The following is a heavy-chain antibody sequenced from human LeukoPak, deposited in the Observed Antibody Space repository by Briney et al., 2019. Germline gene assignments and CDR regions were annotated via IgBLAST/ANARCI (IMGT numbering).Heavy chain of an antibody. CDR3: AKVSGGGLYYDGMDV. J-gene: IGHJ6*02. V-gene: IGHV3-9*01. D-gene: IGHD1-14*01. CDR1: GFTFDDYA. CDR2: ISWNSGSI. Sequence: GGSLRLSCAASGFTFDDYAMHWVRQAPGKGLEWVSGISWNSGSIGYADSVKGRFTISRDNAKNSLYLQMNSLRAEDTAVYYCAKVSGGGLYYDGMDVWGQGTTVTVSS.